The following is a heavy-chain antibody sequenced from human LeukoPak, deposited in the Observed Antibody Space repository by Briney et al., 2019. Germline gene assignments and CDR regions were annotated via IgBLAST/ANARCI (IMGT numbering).Heavy chain of an antibody. CDR1: GFTFSSHV. D-gene: IGHD6-19*01. J-gene: IGHJ4*02. V-gene: IGHV3-30*04. Sequence: PGMSLRLSCAASGFTFSSHVLHWVRQAPGKGLEWVAVISSDGNNKYYADSVKGRFTISRDNSKNTLYLQMNSLRGEDTAVYYCARDRPGITMADSFDYWGQGTLVTVSS. CDR3: ARDRPGITMADSFDY. CDR2: ISSDGNNK.